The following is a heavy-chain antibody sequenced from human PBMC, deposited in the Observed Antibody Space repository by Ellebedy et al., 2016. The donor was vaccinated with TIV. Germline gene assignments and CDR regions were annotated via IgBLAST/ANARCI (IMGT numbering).Heavy chain of an antibody. J-gene: IGHJ4*02. CDR1: GDSIRSPY. D-gene: IGHD4-17*01. Sequence: SETLSLXXAVSGDSIRSPYWSWLRQPPGKGLEWIGYVYYSGSTNYNPSLKSRVTISADTSKNQFSLKLNSVTAADTAIYYCARGRYGDNGFDYWGQGALVTVSS. CDR3: ARGRYGDNGFDY. CDR2: VYYSGST. V-gene: IGHV4-59*11.